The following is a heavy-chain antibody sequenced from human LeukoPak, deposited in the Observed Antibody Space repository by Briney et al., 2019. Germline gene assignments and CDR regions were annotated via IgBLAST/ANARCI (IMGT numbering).Heavy chain of an antibody. Sequence: SETLSLTCTVSGDSISSGDYYWSWIRQPAGKGLEWIGRISSSGSTNYNPSLKSRVTISVDTSKNQFSLKLSSVTAADTAVYYCARVGERHYYGSGIRWFDPWGQGTLVTVSS. D-gene: IGHD3-10*01. J-gene: IGHJ5*02. V-gene: IGHV4-61*02. CDR2: ISSSGST. CDR3: ARVGERHYYGSGIRWFDP. CDR1: GDSISSGDYY.